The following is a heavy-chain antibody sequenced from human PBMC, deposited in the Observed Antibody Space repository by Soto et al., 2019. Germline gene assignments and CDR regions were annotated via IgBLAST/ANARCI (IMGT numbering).Heavy chain of an antibody. D-gene: IGHD3-22*01. V-gene: IGHV4-39*01. Sequence: SETLSLTCTVSGGSITSSSYYWGWIRQPPGKGLEWIGHIHYSGSTHHNPSLKSRLTISVDTSKNQFSLKLSSVTAADTAVYYCARVHYYDSRGDYWGQGTLVTVSS. CDR2: IHYSGST. J-gene: IGHJ4*02. CDR3: ARVHYYDSRGDY. CDR1: GGSITSSSYY.